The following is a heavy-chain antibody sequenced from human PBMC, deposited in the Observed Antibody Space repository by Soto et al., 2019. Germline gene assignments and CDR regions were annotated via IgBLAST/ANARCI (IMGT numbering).Heavy chain of an antibody. CDR3: ARNQAPSSFFYYYYYMDV. Sequence: QVQLVQSGAEVKKPGASVKVSCKASGYTFTSYGISWVRQAPGQGLEWMGWISAYNGNTNYAQKVQGRVTMTTDTSASTAYMELSSLRSDDTAVYYCARNQAPSSFFYYYYYMDVWGKGTTVTVSS. V-gene: IGHV1-18*01. CDR2: ISAYNGNT. CDR1: GYTFTSYG. J-gene: IGHJ6*03. D-gene: IGHD6-6*01.